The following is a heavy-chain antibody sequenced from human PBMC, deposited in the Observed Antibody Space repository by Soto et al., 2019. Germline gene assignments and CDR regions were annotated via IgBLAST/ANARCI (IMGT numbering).Heavy chain of an antibody. CDR2: ISWNSGSI. CDR1: GFTFDDYA. D-gene: IGHD2-2*01. J-gene: IGHJ6*02. Sequence: HPGGSLRLSCAASGFTFDDYAMHWVRQAPGKGLEWVSGISWNSGSIGYADSVKGRFTISRDNAKNSLYLQMNSLRAEDTALYYCAKGLRPAAIYYYGMDVWGQGTTVTVSS. V-gene: IGHV3-9*01. CDR3: AKGLRPAAIYYYGMDV.